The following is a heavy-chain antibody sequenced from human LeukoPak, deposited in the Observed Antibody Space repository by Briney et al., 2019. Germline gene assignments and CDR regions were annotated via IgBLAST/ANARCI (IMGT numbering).Heavy chain of an antibody. Sequence: ASVKVSCKAPGYTFTGYYMHWVRQAPGQGLEWMGWINPNSGGTNYAQKFQGRVTMTRDTSISTAYMELSRLRSDDTAVYYCAREGDDFWSGYEFDYWGQGTLVTVSS. V-gene: IGHV1-2*02. J-gene: IGHJ4*02. CDR1: GYTFTGYY. CDR2: INPNSGGT. D-gene: IGHD3-3*01. CDR3: AREGDDFWSGYEFDY.